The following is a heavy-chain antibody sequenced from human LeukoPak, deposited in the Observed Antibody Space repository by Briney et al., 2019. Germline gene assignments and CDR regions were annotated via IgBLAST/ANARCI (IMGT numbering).Heavy chain of an antibody. Sequence: PGGSLRFSCAASGFTFSHYSMNWVRQAPGKGLEWISYIGISSGNTKYADSVKGRFTISGDNAKNSLYLQMNSLRVEDTAVYYCARDHNYAFDNWGQGTLVTVSS. D-gene: IGHD4-11*01. V-gene: IGHV3-48*04. CDR3: ARDHNYAFDN. CDR1: GFTFSHYS. J-gene: IGHJ4*02. CDR2: IGISSGNT.